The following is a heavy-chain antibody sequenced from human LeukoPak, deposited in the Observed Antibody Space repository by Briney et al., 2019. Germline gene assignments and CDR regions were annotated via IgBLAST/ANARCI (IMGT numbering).Heavy chain of an antibody. CDR3: ARTLGATIGNLFDP. CDR1: GFTFSSYT. Sequence: GGSLRLSCAASGFTFSSYTMNWVRQAPGKGLEWVSSISTSSSYIYYADSVKGRFTISRDNAKNSLYLQMNSLRAEDTAVYYCARTLGATIGNLFDPWGQGTLVTVSS. D-gene: IGHD5-12*01. J-gene: IGHJ5*02. CDR2: ISTSSSYI. V-gene: IGHV3-21*01.